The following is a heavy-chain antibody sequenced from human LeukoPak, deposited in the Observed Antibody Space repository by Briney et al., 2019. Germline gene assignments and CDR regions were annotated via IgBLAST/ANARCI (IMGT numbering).Heavy chain of an antibody. CDR2: IWYGGSNK. V-gene: IGHV3-30*02. CDR1: GFTFSSYG. D-gene: IGHD1-26*01. J-gene: IGHJ4*02. Sequence: GGSLRPSCAASGFTFSSYGMHWVRQAPGKGLEWVAVIWYGGSNKYYADSVRGRFTISRDNSKNTLYLQMNSLRAEDTAVYYCAKDSGSFGVATYYFDYWGQGTLVTVSS. CDR3: AKDSGSFGVATYYFDY.